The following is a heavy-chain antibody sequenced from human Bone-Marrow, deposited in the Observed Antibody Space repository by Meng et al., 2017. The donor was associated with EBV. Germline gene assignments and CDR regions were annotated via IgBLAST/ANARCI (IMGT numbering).Heavy chain of an antibody. V-gene: IGHV1-2*06. CDR1: GYTFTGHY. Sequence: QVQRAQSGAEVKKPGASVKVSCKASGYTFTGHYMHWVRQAPGQGLEWMGRIDPNSGGADYARKFQGGVTMTRDTSISTFYMELSRLTSDDTAVYFCARASDYGNDLDYWGQGTLVTVSS. D-gene: IGHD4-11*01. J-gene: IGHJ4*02. CDR3: ARASDYGNDLDY. CDR2: IDPNSGGA.